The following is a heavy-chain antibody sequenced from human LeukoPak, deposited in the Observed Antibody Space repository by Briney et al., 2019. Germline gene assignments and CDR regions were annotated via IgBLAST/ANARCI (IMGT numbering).Heavy chain of an antibody. J-gene: IGHJ3*02. CDR2: ISSSGSTI. CDR1: GFTFSDYY. CDR3: ARGFYYDTSRAFDI. D-gene: IGHD3-22*01. V-gene: IGHV3-11*04. Sequence: PGGSLRLSCAASGFTFSDYYMSWIRQAPGKGLEWVSYISSSGSTIYYADSVKGRFTISRDNAKNSLYLQMSSLRAEDTAVYYCARGFYYDTSRAFDIWGQGTMVTVSS.